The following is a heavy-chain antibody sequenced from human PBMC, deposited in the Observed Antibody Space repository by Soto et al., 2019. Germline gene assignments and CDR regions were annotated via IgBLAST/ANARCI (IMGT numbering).Heavy chain of an antibody. CDR2: TNEDGTTI. V-gene: IGHV3-74*01. CDR1: GFTFSSYW. D-gene: IGHD2-21*02. J-gene: IGHJ4*01. CDR3: ARDISGRDDY. Sequence: PGEALKISCAASGFTFSSYWMHWVRQVPGKGLVWVSRTNEDGTTINYADSVRGRFTISRDNAKNTLYLQMSSLRAEDTAVYYCARDISGRDDYWGHGTLVTVSS.